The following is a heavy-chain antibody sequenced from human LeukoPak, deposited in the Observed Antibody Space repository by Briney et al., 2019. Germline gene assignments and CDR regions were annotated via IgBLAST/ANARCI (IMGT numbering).Heavy chain of an antibody. V-gene: IGHV3-30*03. Sequence: PGRSLRLSCAASGFTFSSYGMHWVRQAPGKGLEWVAVISYDGSNKYYADSVKGRFTISRDNSKNTLYLQMNSLRAEDTAVYYCASMVRGEYYFDYWGQGTLVTVSS. J-gene: IGHJ4*02. CDR1: GFTFSSYG. CDR3: ASMVRGEYYFDY. CDR2: ISYDGSNK. D-gene: IGHD3-10*01.